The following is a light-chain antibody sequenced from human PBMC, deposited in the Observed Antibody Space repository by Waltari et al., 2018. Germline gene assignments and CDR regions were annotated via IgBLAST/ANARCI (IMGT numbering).Light chain of an antibody. CDR3: QHYSASPPWT. V-gene: IGKV3-20*01. CDR2: GAS. J-gene: IGKJ1*01. CDR1: QRVSSNY. Sequence: EIVLTQSPGPLSLSPGERATLSCRVNQRVSSNYLGWYQQKPGQAPRVLSYGASSRATGIPDRFSGRGSGTDFTLTISRLEPEDFAVYYCQHYSASPPWTSGQGTKVEI.